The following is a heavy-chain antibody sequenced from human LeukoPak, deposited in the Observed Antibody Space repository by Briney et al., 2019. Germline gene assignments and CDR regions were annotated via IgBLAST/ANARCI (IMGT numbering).Heavy chain of an antibody. CDR1: GFTFSSYG. CDR2: ISYDGSNK. Sequence: GSLRLSCAASGFTFSSYGMHWVRQAPGKGLEWVAVISYDGSNKYYADSVKGRFTISRDNSKNTLYLQMNSLRAEDTAVYYCAKDLAEAYCGGDCYSYYYGMNVWGQGTTVTVSS. D-gene: IGHD2-21*02. V-gene: IGHV3-30*18. CDR3: AKDLAEAYCGGDCYSYYYGMNV. J-gene: IGHJ6*02.